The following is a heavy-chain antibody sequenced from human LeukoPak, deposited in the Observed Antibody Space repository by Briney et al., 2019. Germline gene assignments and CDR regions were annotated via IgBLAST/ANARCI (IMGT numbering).Heavy chain of an antibody. Sequence: GGSLRLSCAASGFIVSSNYMSWVRQAPGKGLEWVANIKQDGSEKYYVDSVKGRLTISRDNAKNSLYLQMNSLRAEDTAVYYCAREGIAAAGTYYYYGMDVWGQGTTVTVSS. D-gene: IGHD6-13*01. V-gene: IGHV3-7*03. CDR3: AREGIAAAGTYYYYGMDV. CDR2: IKQDGSEK. CDR1: GFIVSSNY. J-gene: IGHJ6*02.